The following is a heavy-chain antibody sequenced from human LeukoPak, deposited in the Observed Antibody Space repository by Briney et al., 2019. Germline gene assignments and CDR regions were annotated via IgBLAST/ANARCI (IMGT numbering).Heavy chain of an antibody. CDR2: IDRPAKSYAT. V-gene: IGHV3-73*01. J-gene: IGHJ5*02. D-gene: IGHD1-26*01. Sequence: GGSLRLSCAPSGFTLSDSAIHWVRQASGKGLEWVGLIDRPAKSYATAYGASVGGRFTISRDDSKNTAYLQIDSLKTEDTALYYCTRDRGTYNWLDPWGQGALVTVSS. CDR3: TRDRGTYNWLDP. CDR1: GFTLSDSA.